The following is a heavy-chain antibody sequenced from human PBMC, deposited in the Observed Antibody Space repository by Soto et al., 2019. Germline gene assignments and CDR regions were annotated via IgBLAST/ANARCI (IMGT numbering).Heavy chain of an antibody. CDR3: ARQRPTDGRWEFANYYGMDV. D-gene: IGHD1-26*01. V-gene: IGHV4-34*12. J-gene: IGHJ6*02. CDR2: IIHSEST. Sequence: SETLSLTCAVYGGSFSAYYWSWVRQPPGKGLEWIGEIIHSESTKYNPSLESRVTISVDTSKNQFSLKLSSVTAADTAVYYCARQRPTDGRWEFANYYGMDVWGQGTPVTVSS. CDR1: GGSFSAYY.